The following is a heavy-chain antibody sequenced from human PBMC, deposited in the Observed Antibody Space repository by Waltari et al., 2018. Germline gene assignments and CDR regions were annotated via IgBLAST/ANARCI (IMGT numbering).Heavy chain of an antibody. Sequence: EEQLVESGGGLVPPGASLRLSCAVSGFTFSSYWMTWVRQAPGKGPLWVSRISSDASDTTYADSVKGRFTISRDNAKNTLYLQMNRLRAEDTAVYFCARVSRRTYRSPVPGRHYYYGMDVWGQGTTVTVSS. CDR3: ARVSRRTYRSPVPGRHYYYGMDV. J-gene: IGHJ6*02. CDR1: GFTFSSYW. D-gene: IGHD1-1*01. V-gene: IGHV3-74*03. CDR2: ISSDASDT.